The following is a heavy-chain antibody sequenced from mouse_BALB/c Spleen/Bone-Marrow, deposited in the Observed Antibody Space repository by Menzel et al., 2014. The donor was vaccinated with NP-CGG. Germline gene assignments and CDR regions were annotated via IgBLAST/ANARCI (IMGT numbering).Heavy chain of an antibody. D-gene: IGHD1-1*01. J-gene: IGHJ1*01. CDR1: GFSLSTSGMG. V-gene: IGHV8-12*01. CDR3: ARRPHYYGSSYWYFDV. Sequence: QVTLKVCGPGILQPSQTLSLTCSFSGFSLSTSGMGVSWIRQPSGKGLEWLAHIYWDDDKRYNPSLKSGLTISKDTSSNQVFLKITSVDTADTATYYCARRPHYYGSSYWYFDVWGSGTTVTVSS. CDR2: IYWDDDK.